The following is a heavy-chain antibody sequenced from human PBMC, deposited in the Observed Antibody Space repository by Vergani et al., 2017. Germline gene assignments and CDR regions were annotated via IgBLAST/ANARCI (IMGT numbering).Heavy chain of an antibody. V-gene: IGHV1-46*01. D-gene: IGHD3-22*01. J-gene: IGHJ6*02. CDR2: INPSGGST. CDR3: ARVLGGYHTVREYYYYYGMDV. Sequence: QVQLVQSGAEVKKPGASVKVSCKASGYTFTSYYMHWVRQAPGQGLEWMGIINPSGGSTSYAQKFQGRVTMTRDTSTSTVYMELSSLRSEDTAVYYCARVLGGYHTVREYYYYYGMDVWGQGTTVTVSS. CDR1: GYTFTSYY.